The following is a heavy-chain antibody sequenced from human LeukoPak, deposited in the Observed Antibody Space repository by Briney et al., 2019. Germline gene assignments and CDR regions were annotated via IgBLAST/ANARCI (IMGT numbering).Heavy chain of an antibody. Sequence: GGSLRLSCAASGFSVDGNYMNWVRQAPGKVPEWVSSIHSAAGTYYADSVKGRFTISRDTSKNTLYLEMKSLRVEDTAVYYCARGVGDPPLCVDVWGRGTTVTVSS. CDR2: IHSAAGT. CDR3: ARGVGDPPLCVDV. J-gene: IGHJ6*02. CDR1: GFSVDGNY. V-gene: IGHV3-53*01. D-gene: IGHD3-16*01.